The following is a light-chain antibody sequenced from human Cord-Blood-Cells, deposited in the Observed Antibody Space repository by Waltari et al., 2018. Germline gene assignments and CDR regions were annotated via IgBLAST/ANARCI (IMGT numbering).Light chain of an antibody. CDR1: SGDVGGCNS. J-gene: IGLJ2*01. CDR3: SSYAGSNNVV. CDR2: EVS. V-gene: IGLV2-8*01. Sequence: SVLTLTPVASGSPRQSVTTPCHGPSGDVGGCNSTSWYQQHPGKAPKLMIYEVSKRPSGVPDRFSGSKSGNTASLTVSGLQAEDEADYYCSSYAGSNNVVFGGGTKLTVL.